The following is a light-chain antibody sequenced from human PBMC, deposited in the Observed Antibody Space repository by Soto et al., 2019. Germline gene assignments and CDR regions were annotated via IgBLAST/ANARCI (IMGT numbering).Light chain of an antibody. V-gene: IGLV2-14*03. Sequence: QSVLTQPASVSGSPGQSITISCTGTNSDVGAYKPVSWYQHHPGKAPKLMIYDVSYRHSGVSNRFSGSQSGNTASLTISGLQPEDESDYYCSSSTTRGTRVFGTGTKLTVL. CDR1: NSDVGAYKP. CDR3: SSSTTRGTRV. CDR2: DVS. J-gene: IGLJ1*01.